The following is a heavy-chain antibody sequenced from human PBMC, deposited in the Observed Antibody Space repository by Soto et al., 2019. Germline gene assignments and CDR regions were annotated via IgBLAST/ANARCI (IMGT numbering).Heavy chain of an antibody. D-gene: IGHD4-17*01. Sequence: VQLVQSGAEVKKPGASVKVSCKASGYSFTGYDINWVRQATGQGLEWMGWMDPKSGDTGYAQKFQGRLTMTRDTSTSTDFMELTSLRSEDTAVYFCALYGDRGSRGDTWGQGTLVAVSS. CDR2: MDPKSGDT. J-gene: IGHJ5*02. CDR1: GYSFTGYD. V-gene: IGHV1-8*01. CDR3: ALYGDRGSRGDT.